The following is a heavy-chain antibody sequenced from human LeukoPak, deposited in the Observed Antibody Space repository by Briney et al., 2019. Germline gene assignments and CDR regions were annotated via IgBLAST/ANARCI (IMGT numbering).Heavy chain of an antibody. J-gene: IGHJ4*02. D-gene: IGHD3-3*01. Sequence: GGTLRLSCAASGFNFSIYGMHWVRQAPGKGLEWVTFVRYDQSATVYADSVQGRFAISRDNSKNTVYLQMNSLRVEDTALYFCVKDQGECPGSRCYLRFLEYWGQGTLVIVSS. CDR2: VRYDQSAT. CDR3: VKDQGECPGSRCYLRFLEY. CDR1: GFNFSIYG. V-gene: IGHV3-30*02.